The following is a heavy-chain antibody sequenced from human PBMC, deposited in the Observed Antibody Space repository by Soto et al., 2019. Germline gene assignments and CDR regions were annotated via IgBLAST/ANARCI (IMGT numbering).Heavy chain of an antibody. CDR1: GDSVSANSAT. D-gene: IGHD2-8*01. Sequence: SQTLSLTCAISGDSVSANSATWDGVRRSPSRGLEWLGRTYYRSKWYNDYAVSVKGRITINPDTSNNQLSLQLNSVTPDDTAVYYCARLIGNSWLDSRGQGTRVTVSS. CDR3: ARLIGNSWLDS. J-gene: IGHJ5*01. V-gene: IGHV6-1*01. CDR2: TYYRSKWYN.